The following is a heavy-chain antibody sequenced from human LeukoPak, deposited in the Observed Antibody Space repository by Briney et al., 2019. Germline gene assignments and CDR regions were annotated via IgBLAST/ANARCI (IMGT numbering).Heavy chain of an antibody. J-gene: IGHJ5*02. D-gene: IGHD3-16*01. CDR3: ARTESYNSAAYNPT. CDR2: TYNDGRT. CDR1: GFTVSHNY. Sequence: GGSLRLSCAASGFTVSHNYMSWVRQAPGKGLEWVSNTYNDGRTYYRDSVKGRFTISRDDSENTLYLQMNNLRAEDTAVYYCARTESYNSAAYNPTWGQGTLVTVSS. V-gene: IGHV3-66*01.